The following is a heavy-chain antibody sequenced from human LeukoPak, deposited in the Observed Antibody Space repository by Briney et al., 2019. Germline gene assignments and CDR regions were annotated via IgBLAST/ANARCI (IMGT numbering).Heavy chain of an antibody. D-gene: IGHD1-26*01. V-gene: IGHV3-74*01. J-gene: IGHJ4*02. CDR1: GFTFSSYL. CDR3: ARAAYYRFDY. Sequence: GGSLRLSCAASGFTFSSYLVHWVRQAPGKGLEWVARINSDGSTINHADSVRGRFTISRDNAENTLYLQMSSLRAEDTAIYFCARAAYYRFDYWGQGTLVTVSS. CDR2: INSDGSTI.